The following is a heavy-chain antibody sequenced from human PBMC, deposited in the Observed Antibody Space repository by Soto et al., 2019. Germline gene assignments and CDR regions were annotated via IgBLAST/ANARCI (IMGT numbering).Heavy chain of an antibody. Sequence: WTWIRQPPGKGLEWIGYKYYSGISNYNPSLQSRVTISVDTSKNQCSLRLTSVTAADTAVYYCVREDMSGTYYFDAWGQGALVTVAS. J-gene: IGHJ4*02. V-gene: IGHV4-59*13. CDR2: KYYSGIS. CDR3: VREDMSGTYYFDA. D-gene: IGHD1-26*01.